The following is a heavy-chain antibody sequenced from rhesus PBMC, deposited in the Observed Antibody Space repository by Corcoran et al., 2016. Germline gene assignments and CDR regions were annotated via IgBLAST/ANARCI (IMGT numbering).Heavy chain of an antibody. D-gene: IGHD3-16*01. Sequence: QVTLKESGPALVKPTQTLTLTCTLSGFSFSTSGMRVSWIRQPPGKALEWVARIDWDDANYYSTSLTSRPTISKDTSKNQVVLTLTNVDPVDTGTYSCVRRLGGSYYYFDSWGQGVLVTVSS. J-gene: IGHJ4*01. V-gene: IGHV2S2*01. CDR1: GFSFSTSGMR. CDR2: IDWDDAN. CDR3: VRRLGGSYYYFDS.